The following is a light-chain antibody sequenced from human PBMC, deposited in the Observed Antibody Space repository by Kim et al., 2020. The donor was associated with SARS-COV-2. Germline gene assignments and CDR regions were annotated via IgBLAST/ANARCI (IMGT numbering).Light chain of an antibody. J-gene: IGLJ3*02. Sequence: QSVVTQPPSASGTPGQRVTISCSGSSSNIGINHVFWYQQLPGTAPKLLIYRNNQRPSGVPDRFSGSTSHTSASLAISGLRSEDEADYYCVVWDASLSGWVFGGGTKVTVL. V-gene: IGLV1-47*01. CDR3: VVWDASLSGWV. CDR1: SSNIGINH. CDR2: RNN.